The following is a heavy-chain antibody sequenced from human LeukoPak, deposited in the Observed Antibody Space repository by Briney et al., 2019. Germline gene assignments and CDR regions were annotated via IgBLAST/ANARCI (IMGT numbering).Heavy chain of an antibody. D-gene: IGHD3-9*01. CDR2: ITGSGDTI. CDR1: GFIFRNYA. V-gene: IGHV3-23*01. CDR3: AKWGDYDILTGYYVSDF. J-gene: IGHJ4*02. Sequence: GASLRLSCAASGFIFRNYAMSWVRQAPGKGLEWVSAITGSGDTIYYADSVKGRFTVSRDNSTNTLYVEMNTLRAADTAVYYCAKWGDYDILTGYYVSDFWGQGTLVTVSS.